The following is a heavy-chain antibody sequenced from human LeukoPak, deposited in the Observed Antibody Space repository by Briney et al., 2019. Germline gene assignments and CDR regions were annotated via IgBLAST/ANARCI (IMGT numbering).Heavy chain of an antibody. V-gene: IGHV4-4*02. J-gene: IGHJ4*02. CDR1: GGSVISTNW. CDR3: ARDTGYSHALDS. D-gene: IGHD3-22*01. CDR2: IYHSGST. Sequence: SETLSLTCAVSGGSVISTNWLSWVRQPPGKGLEWIGEIYHSGSTNYNPSLKSRVTISVDKSKNQFSLKLNSVTAADTAEYYCARDTGYSHALDSWGQGTLVTVSS.